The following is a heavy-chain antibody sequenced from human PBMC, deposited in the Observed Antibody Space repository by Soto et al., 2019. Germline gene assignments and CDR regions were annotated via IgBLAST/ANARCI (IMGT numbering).Heavy chain of an antibody. Sequence: SETLSLTCAVYGGSFSACYWSWVRQPPGKGLEWIGEIIHSESTKYNPSLKSRVTISVDTSKNQFSLELSSVTAADTAVYYCARQRPTDGRWEFANYYGMDVWGQGTPVTVSS. V-gene: IGHV4-34*12. CDR1: GGSFSACY. CDR3: ARQRPTDGRWEFANYYGMDV. J-gene: IGHJ6*02. CDR2: IIHSEST. D-gene: IGHD1-26*01.